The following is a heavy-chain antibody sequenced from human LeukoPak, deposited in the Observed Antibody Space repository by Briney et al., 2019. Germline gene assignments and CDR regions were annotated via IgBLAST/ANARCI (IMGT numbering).Heavy chain of an antibody. Sequence: ASVKVSCKASRYTFTGYYMHWVRQAPGQGLEWMGWINPNSGGTNYAQKFQDRVTMTRDTSISTAYMELSRLRSDDTAVYYCARETLLGTKYFDYWGQGTLVTVSS. D-gene: IGHD7-27*01. V-gene: IGHV1-2*02. J-gene: IGHJ4*02. CDR2: INPNSGGT. CDR1: RYTFTGYY. CDR3: ARETLLGTKYFDY.